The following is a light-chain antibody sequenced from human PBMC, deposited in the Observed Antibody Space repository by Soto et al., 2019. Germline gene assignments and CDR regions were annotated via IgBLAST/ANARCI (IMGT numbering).Light chain of an antibody. V-gene: IGLV1-44*01. J-gene: IGLJ1*01. CDR3: AAWDDSLNGYV. Sequence: QSVLTQPPSASETPGQRVTISCSGSSSNIGSNTVNWYQQLPGTAPKLLISGNNQRPSGVPDRFSGSKSGTSASLAISGLQSEDEADYHCAAWDDSLNGYVFGTGTKLTVL. CDR1: SSNIGSNT. CDR2: GNN.